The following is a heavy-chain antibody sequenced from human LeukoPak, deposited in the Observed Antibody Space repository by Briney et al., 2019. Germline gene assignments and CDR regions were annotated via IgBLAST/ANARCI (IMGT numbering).Heavy chain of an antibody. D-gene: IGHD6-13*01. CDR1: GGSISSYY. J-gene: IGHJ4*02. V-gene: IGHV4-59*01. CDR2: IYYSGST. CDR3: ARVRQQLDY. Sequence: PSETLSLTCTVSGGSISSYYWSWIRQPPGKGLEWIGYIYYSGSTNYNPSLKSRVTVSVDTSKNQFSLKLSSVTAADTAVYYCARVRQQLDYWGQGTLVTVSS.